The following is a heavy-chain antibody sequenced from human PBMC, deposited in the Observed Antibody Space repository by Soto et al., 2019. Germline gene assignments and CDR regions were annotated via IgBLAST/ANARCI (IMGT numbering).Heavy chain of an antibody. V-gene: IGHV1-3*01. CDR2: INAGNGNT. Sequence: GASVKVSCKASGYTFTSYAMHWVRQAPGQRLEWMGWINAGNGNTIYSQKFQGRVTITRDSSASTAYMELSSPRSEDTAVYYCARDFSVAATPSDYWGQGTLVTVSS. CDR1: GYTFTSYA. J-gene: IGHJ4*02. D-gene: IGHD2-15*01. CDR3: ARDFSVAATPSDY.